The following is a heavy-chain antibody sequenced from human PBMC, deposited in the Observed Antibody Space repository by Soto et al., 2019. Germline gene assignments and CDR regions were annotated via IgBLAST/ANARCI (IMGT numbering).Heavy chain of an antibody. D-gene: IGHD6-19*01. CDR2: ISWNSGSI. Sequence: EVQLVESGGGLVQPGRSLRLSCAASGFTFDDYAMHWVRQAPGKGLEWVSGISWNSGSIGYADSVKGRFTISRDNAKNSLYLQMNSLRAEDTALYYCAKDINPNSIAVAGAIFDYWGQGTLVTVSS. CDR1: GFTFDDYA. J-gene: IGHJ4*02. CDR3: AKDINPNSIAVAGAIFDY. V-gene: IGHV3-9*01.